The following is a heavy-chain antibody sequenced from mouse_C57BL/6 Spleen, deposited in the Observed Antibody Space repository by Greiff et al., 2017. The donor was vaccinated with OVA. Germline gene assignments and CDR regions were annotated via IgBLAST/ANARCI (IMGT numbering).Heavy chain of an antibody. CDR1: GYTFTSYW. D-gene: IGHD2-3*01. CDR2: IYPGSGST. J-gene: IGHJ2*01. CDR3: ARYVGGLLQRDY. Sequence: QVQLQQPGAELVKPGASVKMSCKASGYTFTSYWITWVKQRPGQGLEWIGDIYPGSGSTNYNEKFKSKATLTVDTSSSTAYMQLSSLTSEDSAVYYCARYVGGLLQRDYWGQGTTLTVSS. V-gene: IGHV1-55*01.